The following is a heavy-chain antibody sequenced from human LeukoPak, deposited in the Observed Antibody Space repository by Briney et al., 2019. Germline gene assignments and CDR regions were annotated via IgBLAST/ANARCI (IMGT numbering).Heavy chain of an antibody. J-gene: IGHJ4*02. V-gene: IGHV4-59*01. CDR1: GGSISSYY. Sequence: SETLSLTCTVSGGSISSYYWSWIRQPPGKGLEWIGYIYYSGSTNYNPSLKSRVTISVDTSKNQFSLKLSSVTAADTAVYYCARAGLVGGTWIHRLGPSPIDYWGQGTLDTVSS. D-gene: IGHD5-18*01. CDR3: ARAGLVGGTWIHRLGPSPIDY. CDR2: IYYSGST.